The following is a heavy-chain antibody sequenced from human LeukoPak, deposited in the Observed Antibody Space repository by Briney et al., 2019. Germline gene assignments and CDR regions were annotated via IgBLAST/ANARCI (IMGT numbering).Heavy chain of an antibody. J-gene: IGHJ6*02. CDR1: GGTFSSYA. D-gene: IGHD3-22*01. CDR3: ARVFYYYDSSGYYFYGMDV. CDR2: IIPILGIA. Sequence: SVKVSCKASGGTFSSYAISWVRQAPGQGLEWMGRIIPILGIANYAQKFQGRVTITADKSTSTAYKELSSLRSEDTAVYYCARVFYYYDSSGYYFYGMDVWGQGTTVTVSS. V-gene: IGHV1-69*04.